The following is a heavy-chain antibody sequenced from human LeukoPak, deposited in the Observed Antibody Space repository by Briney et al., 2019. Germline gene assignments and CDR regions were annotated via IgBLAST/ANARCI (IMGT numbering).Heavy chain of an antibody. J-gene: IGHJ5*02. CDR1: GFTFDDYG. V-gene: IGHV3-20*04. CDR3: ARGFRNGPFDP. Sequence: GGSLRLSCEGSGFTFDDYGKSWVRQPPGKGLEWVSGINRNGGSTDYADSVKGRFTISRDNAKNSHFLQMSSLRVDDTALYYCARGFRNGPFDPWGQGTLVTVSS. D-gene: IGHD2-8*01. CDR2: INRNGGST.